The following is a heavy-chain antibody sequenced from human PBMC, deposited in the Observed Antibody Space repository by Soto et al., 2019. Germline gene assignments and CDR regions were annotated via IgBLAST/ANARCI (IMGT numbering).Heavy chain of an antibody. J-gene: IGHJ5*02. CDR1: GGSFSGYY. CDR2: INHSGST. Sequence: ETLSLTCAVYGGSFSGYYWSWIREPPGKGLEWIGEINHSGSTNYNPSLKSRVTISVDTSKNQFSLKLSSVTAADTAVYYCARVDDAVTTYFPYWFDPWGQGTLVTVSS. V-gene: IGHV4-34*01. D-gene: IGHD4-17*01. CDR3: ARVDDAVTTYFPYWFDP.